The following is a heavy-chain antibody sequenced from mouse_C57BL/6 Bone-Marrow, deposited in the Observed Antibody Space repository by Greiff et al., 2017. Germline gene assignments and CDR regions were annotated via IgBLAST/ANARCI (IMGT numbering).Heavy chain of an antibody. CDR1: GFSLSTFGMG. CDR3: ARGTYYYDSSRFDY. D-gene: IGHD1-1*01. J-gene: IGHJ2*01. Sequence: QVTLKECGPGILQPSQTLSLTCSFSGFSLSTFGMGVGWIRQPAGKGLEWLAHIWWDDDKYYKPALKSRPTISKDTSKNHVFLKIANVDTADTATYYCARGTYYYDSSRFDYWGQGTTLTVSS. CDR2: IWWDDDK. V-gene: IGHV8-8*01.